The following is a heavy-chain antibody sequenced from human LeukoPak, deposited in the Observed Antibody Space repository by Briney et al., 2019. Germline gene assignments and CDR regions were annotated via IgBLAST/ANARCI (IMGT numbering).Heavy chain of an antibody. Sequence: ASVKVSCKASGGTFSSYAISWVRQAPGQGLEWMGRIIPILGIANYAQKFQGRVTITADKSTSTAYMELSSLRSEDTAVYYCARVSVSGSYRFDYWGQGTLVTVSS. V-gene: IGHV1-69*04. D-gene: IGHD1-26*01. CDR3: ARVSVSGSYRFDY. J-gene: IGHJ4*02. CDR1: GGTFSSYA. CDR2: IIPILGIA.